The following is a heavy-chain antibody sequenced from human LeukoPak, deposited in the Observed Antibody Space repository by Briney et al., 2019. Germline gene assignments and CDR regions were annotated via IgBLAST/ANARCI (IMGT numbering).Heavy chain of an antibody. CDR3: ARGHSGWYDY. Sequence: GGSLRLSCAASGFTFSNAWMSWVRQAPGKGLEWVGRIKSKTDGGATDYAAPVKGRFTISRDDSKNTLYLQMNSLRAEDTAVYYCARGHSGWYDYWGQGTLVTVSS. D-gene: IGHD6-19*01. CDR2: IKSKTDGGAT. CDR1: GFTFSNAW. J-gene: IGHJ4*02. V-gene: IGHV3-15*01.